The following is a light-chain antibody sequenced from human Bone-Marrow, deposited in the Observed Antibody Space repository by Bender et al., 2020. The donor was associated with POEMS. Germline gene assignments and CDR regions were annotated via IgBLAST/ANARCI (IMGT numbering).Light chain of an antibody. J-gene: IGLJ2*01. V-gene: IGLV3-21*02. Sequence: SYVLTQPPSVSVAPGQTARITCGGNSIGSKIVHWYQQKPGQAPVLVVYDHSDRPSGIPERFSGSKSGNTASLTVSGLQAEDEADYYCSSYTSSSTPVVFGGGTKLTVL. CDR1: SIGSKI. CDR3: SSYTSSSTPVV. CDR2: DHS.